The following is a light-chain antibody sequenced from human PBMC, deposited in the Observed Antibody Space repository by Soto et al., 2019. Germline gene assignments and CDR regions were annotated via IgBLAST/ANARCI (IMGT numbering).Light chain of an antibody. Sequence: QSALTQPASVSGSPGQSITLSCTGTSSDVGAYNSVSWYQQHPGKAPKLIIYDVSTRPSGVSNRFSGSKSGNTASLTISGLQAEDEADYYCSSSTTSTTLVFGTGTKLTVL. CDR2: DVS. CDR1: SSDVGAYNS. CDR3: SSSTTSTTLV. J-gene: IGLJ1*01. V-gene: IGLV2-14*03.